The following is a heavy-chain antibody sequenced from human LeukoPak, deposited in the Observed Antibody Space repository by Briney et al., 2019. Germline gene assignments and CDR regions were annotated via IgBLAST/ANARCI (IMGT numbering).Heavy chain of an antibody. Sequence: SGTLSLTCAVSGDSISNNYWSWIRQSPGKGLEWVGNVFYRGNTNYNPSLESRVTISVDPSKNHFSLKFNSATATYTAVYYCARCVYAGSVYWGQGALVTVSS. J-gene: IGHJ4*02. CDR1: GDSISNNY. CDR3: ARCVYAGSVY. D-gene: IGHD2-8*01. CDR2: VFYRGNT. V-gene: IGHV4-59*01.